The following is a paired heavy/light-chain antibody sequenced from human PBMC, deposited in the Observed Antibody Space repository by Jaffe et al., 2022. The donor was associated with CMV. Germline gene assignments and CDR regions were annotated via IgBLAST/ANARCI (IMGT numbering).Heavy chain of an antibody. CDR2: ILPLLGIT. D-gene: IGHD7-27*01. Sequence: QEHLVQSGAEVKKPGSSVKVSCESSGDTFRNYAISWVRQAPGQGLEWMGRILPLLGITNYAHKFQGRVTFSADKSTSTTFMDLSSLSSEDTAVYYCARDPRPYYSETGDHGDDGFDIWGQGTTVIVSS. CDR1: GDTFRNYA. CDR3: ARDPRPYYSETGDHGDDGFDI. J-gene: IGHJ3*02. V-gene: IGHV1-69*09.
Light chain of an antibody. CDR2: GAS. J-gene: IGKJ5*01. CDR1: QSVSNS. CDR3: QQRSNWLIT. V-gene: IGKV3-11*01. Sequence: EIVLTQSPATLSLSPGERATLSCRTSQSVSNSLAWYQQRPGQAPRLLIYGASNRATGIPDRFRGSGSGTDFTLTISSLEPEDSAVYYCQQRSNWLITFGQGTRLEIK.